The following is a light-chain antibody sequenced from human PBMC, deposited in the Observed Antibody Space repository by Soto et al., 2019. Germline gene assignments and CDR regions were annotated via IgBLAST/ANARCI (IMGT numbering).Light chain of an antibody. CDR3: QSYDSSLSGYVI. V-gene: IGLV1-40*01. Sequence: QSVLTQPPSVSGAPGQRVTISCTGSSSNIGTPYDVHWYQQLPGTAPKLLIYGNSNRPSGVPDRFSGSKSGTSASLAITGLQAEDGADYYCQSYDSSLSGYVIFGGGTKVTVL. J-gene: IGLJ2*01. CDR1: SSNIGTPYD. CDR2: GNS.